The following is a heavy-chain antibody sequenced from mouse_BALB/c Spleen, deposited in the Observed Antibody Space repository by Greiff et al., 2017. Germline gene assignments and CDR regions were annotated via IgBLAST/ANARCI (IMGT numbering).Heavy chain of an antibody. CDR3: ARGYDYDWFAY. V-gene: IGHV5-6-5*01. CDR1: GFTFSSYA. Sequence: EVKLMESGGGLVKPGGSLKLSCAASGFTFSSYAMSWVRQTPEKRLEWVASISSGGSTYYPDSVKGRFTISRDNARNILYLQMSSLRSEDTAMYYCARGYDYDWFAYWGQGTLVTVSA. CDR2: ISSGGST. D-gene: IGHD2-4*01. J-gene: IGHJ3*01.